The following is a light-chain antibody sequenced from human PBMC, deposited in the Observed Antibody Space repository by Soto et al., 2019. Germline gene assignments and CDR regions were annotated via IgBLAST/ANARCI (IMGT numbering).Light chain of an antibody. CDR3: QSYGTSYT. Sequence: EIVLTQSPGTLSLSPGERATLSCRASQSISSSYLAWYQQKSGQAPRILIYGASSRATGIPDRFSGSGSGTDFTLTISRLEPEDFAVYYCQSYGTSYTFGQGTKLEIK. V-gene: IGKV3-20*01. J-gene: IGKJ2*01. CDR1: QSISSSY. CDR2: GAS.